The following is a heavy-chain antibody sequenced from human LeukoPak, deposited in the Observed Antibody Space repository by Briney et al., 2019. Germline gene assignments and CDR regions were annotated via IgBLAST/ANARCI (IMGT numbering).Heavy chain of an antibody. V-gene: IGHV3-21*01. D-gene: IGHD6-13*01. CDR3: ARKTAALYGMDV. CDR2: ISSSSSYI. CDR1: GFTFSSCS. Sequence: PGGSLRLSCAASGFTFSSCSMHWVRQAPGKGLEWVSSISSSSSYIYYADSVKGRFTISRDNAKNSLYLQMNSLRAEDTAVYYCARKTAALYGMDVWGQGTTVTVSS. J-gene: IGHJ6*02.